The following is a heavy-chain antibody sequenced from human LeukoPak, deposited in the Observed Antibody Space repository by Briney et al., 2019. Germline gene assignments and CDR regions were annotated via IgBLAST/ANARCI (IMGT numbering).Heavy chain of an antibody. CDR1: GGSISSSSYY. CDR3: ASQYIPGGCFDY. V-gene: IGHV4-39*01. Sequence: SETLSLTCTVSGGSISSSSYYWGWIRQPPGKGLEWIGNIYYSGSTYYNPSLKSRVTLSVDTSKNQFSLKVSSVTAADAAMYYGASQYIPGGCFDYWGQGTLVTV. D-gene: IGHD5-12*01. J-gene: IGHJ4*02. CDR2: IYYSGST.